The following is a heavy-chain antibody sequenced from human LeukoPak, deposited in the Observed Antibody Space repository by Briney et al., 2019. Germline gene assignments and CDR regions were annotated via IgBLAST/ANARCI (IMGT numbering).Heavy chain of an antibody. CDR2: ISGTSTYI. CDR3: ARDRGFVGVFYSGIDV. V-gene: IGHV3-21*01. J-gene: IGHJ6*02. D-gene: IGHD4-11*01. Sequence: GGSLRLSCAASGFTFNTHRMHWVRQAPGKGLEWVSSISGTSTYIHYADSVRGRFTISRDNAKNSLYLQMNSLRAEDTAVYFCARDRGFVGVFYSGIDVWGQGTTITVSS. CDR1: GFTFNTHR.